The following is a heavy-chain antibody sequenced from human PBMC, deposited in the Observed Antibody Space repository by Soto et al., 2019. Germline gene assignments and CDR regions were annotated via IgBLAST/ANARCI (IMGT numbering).Heavy chain of an antibody. CDR1: EFSFTTYG. Sequence: GGSLRLSCAASEFSFTTYGMHWVRQAPGKGLEWVALISKDGNYKYYEDSVQGRFTISRDNSRDTLYLQMSSLRPEDTAVYYCARDTDFYDGSGFSYERALDFWGLETKVTVSS. CDR3: ARDTDFYDGSGFSYERALDF. D-gene: IGHD3-22*01. J-gene: IGHJ3*01. V-gene: IGHV3-30*03. CDR2: ISKDGNYK.